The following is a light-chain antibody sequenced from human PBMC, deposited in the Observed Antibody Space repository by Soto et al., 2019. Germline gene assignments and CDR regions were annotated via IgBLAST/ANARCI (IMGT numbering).Light chain of an antibody. CDR1: SSDVGGYNR. V-gene: IGLV2-18*02. CDR3: SSYTSSSTYV. CDR2: EVS. Sequence: QSALTQPPSVSGSPGQSVTISCTGTSSDVGGYNRVSRYRQPPGTAPKLMIYEVSSRPSGVPDRFSGSKSGNTASLTISGLQAEDEADYYCSSYTSSSTYVFGTGTKVTVL. J-gene: IGLJ1*01.